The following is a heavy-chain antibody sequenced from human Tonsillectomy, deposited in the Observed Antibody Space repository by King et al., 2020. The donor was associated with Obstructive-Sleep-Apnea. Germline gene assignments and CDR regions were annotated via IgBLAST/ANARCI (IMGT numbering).Heavy chain of an antibody. CDR3: ARDPGDGCDY. V-gene: IGHV4-30-4*01. CDR1: GVSISSGGYY. D-gene: IGHD7-27*01. CDR2: IYYSGST. Sequence: QLQESGPGLVKPSQTLSLTCTVSGVSISSGGYYWSWIRQPPGKGLGWIGYIYYSGSTYYNPSLQSRVTISVDTSKNQFSLKLSSVTAADTAVYYCARDPGDGCDYWGQGTLVTVSS. J-gene: IGHJ4*02.